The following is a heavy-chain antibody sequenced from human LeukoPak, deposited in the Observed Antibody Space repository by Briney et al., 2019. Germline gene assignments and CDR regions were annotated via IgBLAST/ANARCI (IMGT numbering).Heavy chain of an antibody. CDR2: IYPGDSDT. D-gene: IGHD1-20*01. CDR3: ARHNWMGYYMDV. CDR1: GFTFTSYW. V-gene: IGHV5-51*01. Sequence: GGSLRLSCAASGFTFTSYWIGWVRQMPGKGLEWMGIIYPGDSDTRYSPSFQGQVTISADKSISTAYLQWSSLKASDTAMYYCARHNWMGYYMDVWGKGTTVTVSS. J-gene: IGHJ6*03.